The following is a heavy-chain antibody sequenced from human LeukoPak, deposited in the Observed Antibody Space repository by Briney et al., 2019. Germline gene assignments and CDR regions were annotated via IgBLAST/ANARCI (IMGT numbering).Heavy chain of an antibody. J-gene: IGHJ4*02. D-gene: IGHD1-1*01. V-gene: IGHV4-30-4*08. Sequence: PSQTLSLTCTVSGGSISSGDYYWSWIRQPPGKGLEWIGYIYYSGSTYYNPSLKSRVTISVDTSKNQFSLKLSSVTAADTAVYYCARVADDWNPFDYWGQGTLVTVSS. CDR2: IYYSGST. CDR3: ARVADDWNPFDY. CDR1: GGSISSGDYY.